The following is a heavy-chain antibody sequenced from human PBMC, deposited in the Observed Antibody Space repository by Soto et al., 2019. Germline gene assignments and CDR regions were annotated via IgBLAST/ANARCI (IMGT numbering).Heavy chain of an antibody. D-gene: IGHD2-21*02. J-gene: IGHJ6*02. CDR1: GFTFSSYA. CDR3: AKVICGGDCCYYYYYGMDV. CDR2: ISGSGGST. V-gene: IGHV3-23*01. Sequence: PGGSLRLSCAASGFTFSSYAMSWVRQAPGKGLEWVSAISGSGGSTYYADSVKGRFTISRDNSKNTLYLQMNSLRAEDTAVYYCAKVICGGDCCYYYYYGMDVWGQGTTVTVSS.